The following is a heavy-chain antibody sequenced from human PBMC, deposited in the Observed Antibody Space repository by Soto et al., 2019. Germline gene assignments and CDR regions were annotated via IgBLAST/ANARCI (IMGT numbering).Heavy chain of an antibody. CDR2: IIPIFGTA. V-gene: IGHV1-69*12. D-gene: IGHD3-22*01. J-gene: IGHJ5*02. Sequence: QVQLVQSGAEVKKPGSSVKVSCKASGGTFSSYAISWVRQAPGQGLEWMGGIIPIFGTANYAQKFQGRVTITADEYTSTAYMELSSLRSEDTAVYYCARSNYYDSSGFEGYNWFDPWGQGTLVTVSS. CDR1: GGTFSSYA. CDR3: ARSNYYDSSGFEGYNWFDP.